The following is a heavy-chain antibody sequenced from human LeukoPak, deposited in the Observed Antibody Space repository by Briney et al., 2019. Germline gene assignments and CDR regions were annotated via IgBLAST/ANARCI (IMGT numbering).Heavy chain of an antibody. Sequence: PSETLSLTCAVSGYSISSGFYWGWIRQPPGKGLAWIGNIYHSGSTYYNPSLKSRVTISVDTSKNQFSLKLSSVSAAVTVVYYWGRWGHLRYFGPGGDFDYWGQGTLVTVSS. J-gene: IGHJ4*02. CDR2: IYHSGST. CDR1: GYSISSGFY. D-gene: IGHD3-9*01. V-gene: IGHV4-38-2*01. CDR3: GRWGHLRYFGPGGDFDY.